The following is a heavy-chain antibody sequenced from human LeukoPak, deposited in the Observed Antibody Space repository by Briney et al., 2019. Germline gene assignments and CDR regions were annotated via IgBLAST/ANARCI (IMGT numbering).Heavy chain of an antibody. V-gene: IGHV3-48*01. D-gene: IGHD3-22*01. J-gene: IGHJ4*02. Sequence: GGSLRLSCAASGFTFSSYSMNWVRQAPGKGLEWVSYISSSSSTIYYADSVKGRFTISRDNAKNSLYLQMNSLRAEDTAVYYCARGSEDYDSSGYYCLPYWGQGTLVTVSS. CDR2: ISSSSSTI. CDR3: ARGSEDYDSSGYYCLPY. CDR1: GFTFSSYS.